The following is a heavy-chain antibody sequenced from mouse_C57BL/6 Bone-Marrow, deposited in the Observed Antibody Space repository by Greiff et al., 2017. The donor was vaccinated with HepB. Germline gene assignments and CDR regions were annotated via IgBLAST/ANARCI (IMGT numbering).Heavy chain of an antibody. CDR1: GPTFTSYG. D-gene: IGHD3-2*02. CDR2: IYPRSGNT. V-gene: IGHV1-81*01. J-gene: IGHJ4*01. CDR3: ARDSSGYDYAMDY. Sequence: QLQESGAAPPRPGASLKLSCKASGPTFTSYGIRWVKQRTGQGLEWIGEIYPRSGNTYYNEKFKGKATLTADKSSSTAYMELRSLTSEDSAVYFCARDSSGYDYAMDYWGQGTSVTVSS.